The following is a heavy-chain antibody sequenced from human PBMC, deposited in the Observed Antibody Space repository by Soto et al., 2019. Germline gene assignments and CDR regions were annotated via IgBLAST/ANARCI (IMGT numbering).Heavy chain of an antibody. J-gene: IGHJ4*02. D-gene: IGHD2-15*01. CDR2: INEHGSET. V-gene: IGHV3-7*02. CDR3: ATHSGLRKYY. CDR1: DFTFGNHW. Sequence: ELQLVESGGDLVQPGGSLRLSCEVSDFTFGNHWMTWVRQAPGKGLEWVANINEHGSETYYVESVMGRFIISRDSAKRSLFLQMNSLRAEDTAVYYCATHSGLRKYYWGQGTLVTVSS.